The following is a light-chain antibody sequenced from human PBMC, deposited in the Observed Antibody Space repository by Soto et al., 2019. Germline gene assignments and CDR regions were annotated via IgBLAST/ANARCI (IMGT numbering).Light chain of an antibody. CDR3: QSYDTGNRGV. V-gene: IGLV6-57*04. Sequence: NFMLTQPHSVSESPGKTVTISCTRSSGRIASNFVQWFLQCPGSAPTAVIYEDDQRPSGVPARFSGSIDKTSESASLTISGLQPEDEADYYCQSYDTGNRGVFGGGTQLTVL. CDR2: EDD. CDR1: SGRIASNF. J-gene: IGLJ7*01.